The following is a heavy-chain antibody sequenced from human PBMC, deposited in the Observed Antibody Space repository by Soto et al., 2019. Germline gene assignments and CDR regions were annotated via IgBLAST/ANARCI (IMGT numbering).Heavy chain of an antibody. J-gene: IGHJ6*02. CDR2: INPNSGGT. V-gene: IGHV1-2*02. Sequence: QVQLVQSGAEVKKPGASVKVSCKASGYTFTGYYMHWVRQAPGQGLEWMGWINPNSGGTNYAQKFQGRVNMTRDTSISTAYMELSRLRSDDTAVYYCARDLGYCSSTSCHYYYYYGMDVWGQGTTVTVSS. CDR3: ARDLGYCSSTSCHYYYYYGMDV. D-gene: IGHD2-2*01. CDR1: GYTFTGYY.